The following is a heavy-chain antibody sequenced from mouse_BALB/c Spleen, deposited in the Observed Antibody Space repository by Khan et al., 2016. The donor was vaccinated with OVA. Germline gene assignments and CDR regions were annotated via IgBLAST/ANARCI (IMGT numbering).Heavy chain of an antibody. CDR3: ARDGSRYNYAMDY. J-gene: IGHJ4*01. CDR1: GYSITSDYA. Sequence: VQLHKSGPGLVKPSQSLSLTCTVTGYSITSDYAWNWIRQFPGNKLEWMAYISYSGSTNYNPALKSRISITRDTSKNQFFLQLNSVTTEDTATYYCARDGSRYNYAMDYGGQGTSVTVSS. CDR2: ISYSGST. V-gene: IGHV3-2*02. D-gene: IGHD2-3*01.